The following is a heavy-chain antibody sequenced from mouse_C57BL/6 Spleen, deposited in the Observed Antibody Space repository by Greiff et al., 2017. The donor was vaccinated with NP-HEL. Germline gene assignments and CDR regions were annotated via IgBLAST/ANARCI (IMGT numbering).Heavy chain of an antibody. J-gene: IGHJ2*01. CDR2: IYPRDGST. CDR1: GYNFTSYD. V-gene: IGHV1-85*01. Sequence: VQLQQSGPELVKPGASVKLSCKASGYNFTSYDINWVKQRPGQGLEWIGWIYPRDGSTKYNEKFKGKATLTVDTSSSTAYMELHSLTSADSAVYFCARGADFDYWGQGTTLTVSS. CDR3: ARGADFDY.